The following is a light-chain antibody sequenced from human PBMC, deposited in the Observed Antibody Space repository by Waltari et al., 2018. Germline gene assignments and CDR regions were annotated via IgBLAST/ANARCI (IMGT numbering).Light chain of an antibody. J-gene: IGLJ3*02. CDR3: LLYFGDSWV. Sequence: QTVVTQEPSVTVSPGGTVTLTCASSTGAAPSGYYPNWFQQNPGQAPRPPIYSTVNKHSWTPARFSGSLLGGQAALTLSGVQPEDEADYYCLLYFGDSWVFGGGTKLTVL. CDR1: TGAAPSGYY. V-gene: IGLV7-43*01. CDR2: STV.